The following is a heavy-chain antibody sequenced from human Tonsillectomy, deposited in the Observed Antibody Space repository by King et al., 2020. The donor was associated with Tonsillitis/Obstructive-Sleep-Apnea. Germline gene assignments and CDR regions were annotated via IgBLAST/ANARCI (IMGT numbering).Heavy chain of an antibody. D-gene: IGHD3-3*01. V-gene: IGHV3-30*04. CDR1: GFTFSSYP. Sequence: VQLVESGGGMVQPGRSLRLSCAASGFTFSSYPIHWVRQAPGKGLEWVAVISYDGSNEYYTDSVKGRFTISRDNSKNTLYLQMNSLRAEDTAVYYCARAPFWSLYSYGMDVWGHGATGTV. CDR2: ISYDGSNE. CDR3: ARAPFWSLYSYGMDV. J-gene: IGHJ6*02.